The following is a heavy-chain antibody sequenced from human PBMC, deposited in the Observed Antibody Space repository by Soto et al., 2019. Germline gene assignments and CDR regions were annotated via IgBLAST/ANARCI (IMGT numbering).Heavy chain of an antibody. CDR2: TYYRSKWYN. D-gene: IGHD2-2*01. CDR1: GDSVSSNSAA. CDR3: ERGVVVVPAALHY. J-gene: IGHJ4*02. Sequence: SQTLSLTCAISGDSVSSNSAAWNWIRQSPSRGLEWLGRTYYRSKWYNDYAVSVKSRITINPDTSKNQFSLQLNSVTPEDTAVYYCERGVVVVPAALHYWAQGTLVTASS. V-gene: IGHV6-1*01.